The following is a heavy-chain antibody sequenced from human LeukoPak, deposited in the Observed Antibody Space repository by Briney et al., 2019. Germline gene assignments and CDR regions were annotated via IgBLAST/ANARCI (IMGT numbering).Heavy chain of an antibody. Sequence: ASETLSLTCTVSGGSISSHYWSWIRQPPGKGLEWIGYIYYSGSTNYNPPLKSRVTISVDTSKNQFSLKLSSVTAADTAVYYCARDLRRQQLAFDYWGQGTLVTVSS. CDR3: ARDLRRQQLAFDY. D-gene: IGHD6-6*01. J-gene: IGHJ4*02. CDR1: GGSISSHY. V-gene: IGHV4-59*11. CDR2: IYYSGST.